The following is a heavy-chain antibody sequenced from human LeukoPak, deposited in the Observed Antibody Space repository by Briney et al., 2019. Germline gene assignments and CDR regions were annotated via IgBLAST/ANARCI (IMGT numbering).Heavy chain of an antibody. D-gene: IGHD6-19*01. V-gene: IGHV3-48*03. J-gene: IGHJ3*01. Sequence: PGGSLRLSCAASGFTFSSYEMNWVRQAPGKGLEWVAYISDSDDAVYYADSVKGRFTISRDNARDSLYLQMHSLTVEDTALYYCARDRGTRGWYYDGFDVWGRGTMVTVSS. CDR2: ISDSDDAV. CDR3: ARDRGTRGWYYDGFDV. CDR1: GFTFSSYE.